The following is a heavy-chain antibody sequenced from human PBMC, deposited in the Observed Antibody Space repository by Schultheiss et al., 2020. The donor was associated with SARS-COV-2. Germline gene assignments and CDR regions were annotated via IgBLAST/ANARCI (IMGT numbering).Heavy chain of an antibody. CDR3: AQGGNAWYF. V-gene: IGHV3-23*01. D-gene: IGHD6-19*01. J-gene: IGHJ4*02. CDR1: GFTFSSFA. CDR2: ISDSGAAT. Sequence: GGSLRLSCAASGFTFSSFAMSWVRQAPGKGPEWVSIISDSGAATSYADSVKGRFTISRDNSKNTLYLQLNSLRVDDTAVYYCAQGGNAWYFWGQGTLVTVSS.